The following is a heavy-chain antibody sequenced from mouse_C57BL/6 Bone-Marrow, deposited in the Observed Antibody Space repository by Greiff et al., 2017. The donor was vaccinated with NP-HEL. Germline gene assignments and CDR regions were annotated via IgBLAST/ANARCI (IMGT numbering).Heavy chain of an antibody. J-gene: IGHJ1*03. CDR2: INPYNGGT. CDR3: TRGGLWYFDV. CDR1: GYTFTDYY. Sequence: EVQLQQSGPVLVKPGASVKMSCKASGYTFTDYYMNWVKQSHGKSLEWIGVINPYNGGTSYNQKFKGKATLTVDKSSSTAYMELNSLTSEDSAVYYCTRGGLWYFDVWGTGTTVTVSS. V-gene: IGHV1-19*01.